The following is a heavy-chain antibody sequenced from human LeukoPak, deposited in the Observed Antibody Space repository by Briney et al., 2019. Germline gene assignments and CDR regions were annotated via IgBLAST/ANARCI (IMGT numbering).Heavy chain of an antibody. V-gene: IGHV1-69*05. D-gene: IGHD5-12*01. CDR1: GGTFSSYG. J-gene: IGHJ4*02. Sequence: ASVKVSCRASGGTFSSYGISWVRQAPGQGLEWMGRIFPIFGSRDYAQKFQDRVTITTDESTATAYMELSSLNSEDSAVYYCARLGSGYDWSPSDFWGQGTLVIVSS. CDR2: IFPIFGSR. CDR3: ARLGSGYDWSPSDF.